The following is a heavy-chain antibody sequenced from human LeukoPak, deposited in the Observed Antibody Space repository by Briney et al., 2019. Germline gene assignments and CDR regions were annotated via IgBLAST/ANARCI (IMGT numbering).Heavy chain of an antibody. CDR1: GLTFSSYA. CDR3: AKARYISGWYPDY. V-gene: IGHV3-23*01. CDR2: ISGSTSTA. J-gene: IGHJ4*02. D-gene: IGHD6-19*01. Sequence: GGSLRLSCAASGLTFSSYAMSWVRQAPGKGLEWVSGISGSTSTAYYPDSVKGRFTISRDNSKNTLYLQMNSLRAEDTAVYYCAKARYISGWYPDYCGQGTLVTVSS.